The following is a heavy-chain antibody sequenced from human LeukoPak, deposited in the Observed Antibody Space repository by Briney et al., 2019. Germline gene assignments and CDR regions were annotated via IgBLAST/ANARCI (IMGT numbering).Heavy chain of an antibody. D-gene: IGHD6-13*01. J-gene: IGHJ3*02. V-gene: IGHV3-7*01. Sequence: GGALRLSCAASGFTFSSYWMSWVRQAPGRGREGVADIKQDGSEKYYVDSVKGRFTISRDNAKNSLYLQMNSLRAEDTAVYYCARDDAGIAAAGRMAAFAIWGQGTMVTVFS. CDR1: GFTFSSYW. CDR3: ARDDAGIAAAGRMAAFAI. CDR2: IKQDGSEK.